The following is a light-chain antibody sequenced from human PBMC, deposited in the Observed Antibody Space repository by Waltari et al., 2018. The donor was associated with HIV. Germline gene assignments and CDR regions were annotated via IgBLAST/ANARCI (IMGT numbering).Light chain of an antibody. CDR1: QSVLYSSNNKNY. J-gene: IGKJ4*01. Sequence: DIVMIQSPDSLAVSLGERATINCKSSQSVLYSSNNKNYLAWYQQKPRQPPKMLIYWASTRKSGVPDRFSGSGSGTDFTLTISSLQAEDVAVYYCQQYYSTPLTFGGGTKVEIK. CDR3: QQYYSTPLT. CDR2: WAS. V-gene: IGKV4-1*01.